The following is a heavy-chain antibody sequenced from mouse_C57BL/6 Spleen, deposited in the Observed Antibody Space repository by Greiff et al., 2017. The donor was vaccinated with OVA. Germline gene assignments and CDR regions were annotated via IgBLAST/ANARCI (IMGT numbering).Heavy chain of an antibody. D-gene: IGHD1-1*01. Sequence: VQLQQSGAELVMPGASVKLSCKASGYTFTSYWMHWVKQRPGQGLEWIGEIDPSDSYTNYNQKLKGKSTLTVDKSSSTAYMQLSSLTSEDSAVYYCARRITTGWYFDVWGTGTTVTVSS. CDR1: GYTFTSYW. CDR3: ARRITTGWYFDV. J-gene: IGHJ1*03. CDR2: IDPSDSYT. V-gene: IGHV1-69*01.